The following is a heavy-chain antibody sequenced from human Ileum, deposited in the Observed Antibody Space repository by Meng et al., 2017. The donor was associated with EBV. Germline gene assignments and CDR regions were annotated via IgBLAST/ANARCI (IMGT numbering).Heavy chain of an antibody. Sequence: VRLLSAGGGAVQLGRSLSISWAASGFTFSTYGMHWVRQAPGKGLEWVAVIWYDGSDKYYADSVKGRFTISRDNSKNTLYLQMNSLRAEDTAVYYCAGVRTHSGGFDPWGQGTLVTVFS. CDR1: GFTFSTYG. CDR2: IWYDGSDK. V-gene: IGHV3-33*01. D-gene: IGHD2-15*01. CDR3: AGVRTHSGGFDP. J-gene: IGHJ5*02.